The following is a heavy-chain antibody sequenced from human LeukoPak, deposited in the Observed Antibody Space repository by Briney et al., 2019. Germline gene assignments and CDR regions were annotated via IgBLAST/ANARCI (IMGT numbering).Heavy chain of an antibody. Sequence: GGSLRLSCAASGFTFSSYAMSWVRQAPGKGLVWVARISPDGSSALSADSVRGRFTISRDNADNTLYLQLNSLRAEDTAVYYCARVSFCPRCHFDYWGQGTLVTVSS. D-gene: IGHD2/OR15-2a*01. V-gene: IGHV3-74*03. CDR2: ISPDGSSA. CDR3: ARVSFCPRCHFDY. J-gene: IGHJ4*02. CDR1: GFTFSSYA.